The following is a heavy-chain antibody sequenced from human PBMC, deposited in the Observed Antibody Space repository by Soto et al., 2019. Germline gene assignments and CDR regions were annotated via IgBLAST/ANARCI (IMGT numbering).Heavy chain of an antibody. V-gene: IGHV3-21*01. CDR3: ARGDRQYNWNAEASDMDV. CDR2: ISSSSSYI. J-gene: IGHJ6*02. CDR1: GFTFSSYS. Sequence: EVQLVESGGGLVKPGGSLRLSCAASGFTFSSYSMNWVRQAPGKGLEWVSSISSSSSYIYYADSVKGRFTISRDNAKNSLYLQMNSLRAEDTAVYYCARGDRQYNWNAEASDMDVWGQGTTVTVSS. D-gene: IGHD1-20*01.